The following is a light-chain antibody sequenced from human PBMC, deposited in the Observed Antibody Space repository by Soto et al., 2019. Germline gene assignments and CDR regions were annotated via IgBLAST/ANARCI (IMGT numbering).Light chain of an antibody. CDR1: QSVSRN. J-gene: IGKJ1*01. CDR3: QQYNLWPTET. CDR2: GAS. Sequence: EILMTQSPVTLSVSPGERVTLSCRASQSVSRNLAWYQQKPGQAPRLLIFGASTRATGIPARFTGSGSGTEFILTISSLKPQDSAVYYCQQYNLWPTETFGHGTQVDIK. V-gene: IGKV3-15*01.